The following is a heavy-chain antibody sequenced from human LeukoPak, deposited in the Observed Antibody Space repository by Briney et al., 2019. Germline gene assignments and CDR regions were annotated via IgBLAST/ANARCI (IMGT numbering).Heavy chain of an antibody. CDR3: ARGMMIVVATREDDAFDI. D-gene: IGHD3-22*01. CDR2: ISAYNGNT. Sequence: GASVKVSCKASGYTFTSYGISWVRQDPGQGLEWMGWISAYNGNTNYAQKLQGRVTMTTDTSTSTAYMELRSLRSDDTAVYYCARGMMIVVATREDDAFDIWGQGTMVTVSS. J-gene: IGHJ3*02. V-gene: IGHV1-18*01. CDR1: GYTFTSYG.